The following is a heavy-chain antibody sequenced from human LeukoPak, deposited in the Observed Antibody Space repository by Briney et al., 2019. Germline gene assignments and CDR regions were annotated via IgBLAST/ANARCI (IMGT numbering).Heavy chain of an antibody. V-gene: IGHV1-2*02. CDR1: GHTFTVHY. CDR2: ITLNSGDT. J-gene: IGHJ1*01. D-gene: IGHD1-1*01. CDR3: ARAGQLGLDN. Sequence: ASVKVSCKASGHTFTVHYIHWVRQGPGQGLEWLGWITLNSGDTHYAQKFQGRLTMTSDTSISTGYMELSRLQFDDTAVYYCARAGQLGLDNWGQGTLVTVSS.